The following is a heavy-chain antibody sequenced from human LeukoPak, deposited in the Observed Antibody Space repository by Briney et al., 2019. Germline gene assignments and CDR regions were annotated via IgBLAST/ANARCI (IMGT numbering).Heavy chain of an antibody. J-gene: IGHJ4*02. CDR2: IDRSGST. CDR1: GGSFSGYS. V-gene: IGHV4-34*01. D-gene: IGHD1-1*01. Sequence: MPSETLSLTCAVYGGSFSGYSWTWIRQPPGKGLEWIGEIDRSGSTNNNPSLKSRLTISVDTSKNQFSLKLSSVTAADTAVYYCARGSATGLAYWGQGNLVTVSS. CDR3: ARGSATGLAY.